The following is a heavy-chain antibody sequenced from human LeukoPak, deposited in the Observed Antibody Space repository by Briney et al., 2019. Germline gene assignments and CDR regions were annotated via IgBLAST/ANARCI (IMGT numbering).Heavy chain of an antibody. CDR1: GFTFSVYW. CDR3: ATEVWFRADS. Sequence: PGGSLRLSCAASGFTFSVYWMTWVRQAPGKGLEWVANINQYGGQKNYVESVKGRFTISRDHAENSLFLQMNSLRADDTAVYYCATEVWFRADSWGQGTLVTVSS. V-gene: IGHV3-7*05. J-gene: IGHJ4*02. D-gene: IGHD3-10*01. CDR2: INQYGGQK.